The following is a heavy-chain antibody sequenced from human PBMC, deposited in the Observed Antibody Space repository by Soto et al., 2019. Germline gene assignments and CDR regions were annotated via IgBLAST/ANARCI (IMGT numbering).Heavy chain of an antibody. D-gene: IGHD1-26*01. CDR2: IHSSGTT. Sequence: QVQLQESGPGLVKPSETVSGTCNVSGGSTSGYYWTWIRQSPGKGLEWIGYIHSSGTTTYNPSLKSRVTISIDTSKNQVYLRVTSVTAADTAIYYCARHKKWAEQGWFDPWGQGTQVTVSS. V-gene: IGHV4-59*01. J-gene: IGHJ5*02. CDR1: GGSTSGYY. CDR3: ARHKKWAEQGWFDP.